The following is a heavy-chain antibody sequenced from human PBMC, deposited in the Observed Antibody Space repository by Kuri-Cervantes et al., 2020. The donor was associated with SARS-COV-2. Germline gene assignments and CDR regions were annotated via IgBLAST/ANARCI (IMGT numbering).Heavy chain of an antibody. V-gene: IGHV1-69*13. D-gene: IGHD4-23*01. CDR1: GYTFTSYG. Sequence: SVKVSCKASGYTFTSYGISWVRQAPGQGLEWMGGIIPFFGTPSYARRFEGGVTITADESTRTVYMEMTSLTFEDTAVYFCARDVGYGGSSELDITYFDCWGQGTLVTVSS. J-gene: IGHJ4*02. CDR3: ARDVGYGGSSELDITYFDC. CDR2: IIPFFGTP.